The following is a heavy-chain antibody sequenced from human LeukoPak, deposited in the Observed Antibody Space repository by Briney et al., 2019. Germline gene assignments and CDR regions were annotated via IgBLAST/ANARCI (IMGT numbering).Heavy chain of an antibody. CDR1: GFTFSSYW. J-gene: IGHJ3*02. D-gene: IGHD3-16*01. V-gene: IGHV3-7*01. Sequence: GGSLRLSCAASGFTFSSYWMSWVRQAPGKGLQWVANIKQDGSEKYYVDSVKGRFTISRDNAKNSLYLQMNSLRAEDTAVYYCERDRAFGGVIGAFVIWSQGTMVTVSS. CDR2: IKQDGSEK. CDR3: ERDRAFGGVIGAFVI.